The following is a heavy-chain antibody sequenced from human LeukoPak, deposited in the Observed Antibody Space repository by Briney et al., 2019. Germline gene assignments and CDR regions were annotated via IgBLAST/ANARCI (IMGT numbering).Heavy chain of an antibody. V-gene: IGHV3-23*01. J-gene: IGHJ6*03. CDR2: ISGSGGST. D-gene: IGHD5-18*01. CDR1: GFTFSSYA. Sequence: GGSLRLSCAASGFTFSSYAMSWVRQAPGKGLEWVSAISGSGGSTYYADSVKGRFTISRDNAKNTLYLQMNSLRAEDTAVYYCARVLRFESAMAPEYYMDVWGKGTTVTVSS. CDR3: ARVLRFESAMAPEYYMDV.